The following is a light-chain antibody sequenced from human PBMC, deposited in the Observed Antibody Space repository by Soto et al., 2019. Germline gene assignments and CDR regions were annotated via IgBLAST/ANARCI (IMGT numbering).Light chain of an antibody. CDR1: SSNIGAGYD. V-gene: IGLV1-40*01. Sequence: QSVLTQPPSVSGAPGQRVTISSTGSSSNIGAGYDVHWYQQLPGTAPKLLIYGNSKRPSRVPDRFSGSKSGTSASLAITGLQAEDEADYYCQSYDSSLSGYVVFGGGTKLTVL. CDR2: GNS. J-gene: IGLJ2*01. CDR3: QSYDSSLSGYVV.